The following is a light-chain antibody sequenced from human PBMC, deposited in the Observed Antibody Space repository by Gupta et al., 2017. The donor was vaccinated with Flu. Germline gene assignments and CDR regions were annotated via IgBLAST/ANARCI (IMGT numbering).Light chain of an antibody. V-gene: IGKV2-30*01. J-gene: IGKJ1*01. CDR3: MQGSHWPRA. CDR1: QGLVYSDGNTY. Sequence: DVVMTQSPLSLPVTLGQSASISCRSSQGLVYSDGNTYLHWFQQRPGQSPRRLSYQVSYRDSGVPDRFSGSGSGTYFTLNISREEAEDVGNYFCMQGSHWPRAFGQGTTVEIK. CDR2: QVS.